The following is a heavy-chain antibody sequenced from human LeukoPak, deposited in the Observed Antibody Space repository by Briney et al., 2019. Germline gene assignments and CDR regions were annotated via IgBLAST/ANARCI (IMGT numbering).Heavy chain of an antibody. D-gene: IGHD3-22*01. CDR3: ARESTYYYDSSGYYPYYFDY. J-gene: IGHJ4*02. V-gene: IGHV1-69*04. CDR2: IIPILGIA. Sequence: PAASVKVSCKASGGTFSSYAISWVRQAPGQGLEWMGRIIPILGIANYAQKFQGRVTITADKSTSTAYMELSSLRSEDTAVYYCARESTYYYDSSGYYPYYFDYWGQGTLVTVSS. CDR1: GGTFSSYA.